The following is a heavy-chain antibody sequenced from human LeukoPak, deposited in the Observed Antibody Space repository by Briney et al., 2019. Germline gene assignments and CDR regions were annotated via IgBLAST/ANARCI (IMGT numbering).Heavy chain of an antibody. CDR3: ARGRRDGRKFDY. V-gene: IGHV4-34*01. CDR1: GGSFSGYY. CDR2: INHSGST. Sequence: SETLSLTCAVYGGSFSGYYWSWIRQPPGKGLEWIGEINHSGSTNYNPSLKSRVTISVDTSKNQFSLKLSSVTAADTAVYYCARGRRDGRKFDYWGQGTLVTVSS. J-gene: IGHJ4*02. D-gene: IGHD5-24*01.